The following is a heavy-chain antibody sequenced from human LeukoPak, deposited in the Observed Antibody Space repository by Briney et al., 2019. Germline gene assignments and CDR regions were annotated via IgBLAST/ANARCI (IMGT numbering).Heavy chain of an antibody. V-gene: IGHV4-59*01. CDR2: VYYTGRT. J-gene: IGHJ4*02. D-gene: IGHD6-19*01. CDR1: GGSIDTYF. Sequence: SETLSLTCTVSGGSIDTYFWSWFRQPPGKRLEWLGYVYYTGRTSYNPSLKSRLTISVDTSKNQFSLMLTSVTVADTAIYFCAREDIGAWFFDSRGPGTLVTVSS. CDR3: AREDIGAWFFDS.